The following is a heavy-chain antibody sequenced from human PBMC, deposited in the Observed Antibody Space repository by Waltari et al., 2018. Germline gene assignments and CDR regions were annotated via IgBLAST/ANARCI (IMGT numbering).Heavy chain of an antibody. CDR2: IFYSGET. D-gene: IGHD3-22*01. Sequence: QLQLQESGPGLVKPAETLSLTCTVSGGPISSSSYYWGWSRQPPWRGLEWIGGIFYSGETNYNPTIKSRVTLSVDTPKNQLSLRLCSVSAADTAVYYCARQFDSSGYYYQVAFDIWGQGTMVTVSS. CDR3: ARQFDSSGYYYQVAFDI. J-gene: IGHJ3*02. CDR1: GGPISSSSYY. V-gene: IGHV4-39*01.